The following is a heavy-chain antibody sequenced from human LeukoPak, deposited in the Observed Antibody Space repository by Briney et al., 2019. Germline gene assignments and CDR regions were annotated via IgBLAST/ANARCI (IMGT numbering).Heavy chain of an antibody. J-gene: IGHJ4*02. D-gene: IGHD1-26*01. Sequence: GGSLRLSCAASGFTFSSYSMNWVRQAPGKGLEWVSSISSSSSYIFYADSVKGRVTIYRDNAKNSLYLQMNSLRAEDTAVYFCARGGSSDFDYWGQGILVSVSS. CDR1: GFTFSSYS. CDR2: ISSSSSYI. CDR3: ARGGSSDFDY. V-gene: IGHV3-21*01.